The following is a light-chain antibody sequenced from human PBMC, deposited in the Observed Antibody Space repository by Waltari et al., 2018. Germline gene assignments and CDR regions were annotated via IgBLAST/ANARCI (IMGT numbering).Light chain of an antibody. J-gene: IGLJ1*01. V-gene: IGLV2-14*01. Sequence: QSALTQPASVSGSPGQSITISCTGTSSDVGFSNYVSWYQQHPGKAPKLMVYEGYYRPPGVFHRFFGSKYGNTASLTISGLHPEDEADYYCNSYTVIGTYVFGTGTKVTVL. CDR2: EGY. CDR1: SSDVGFSNY. CDR3: NSYTVIGTYV.